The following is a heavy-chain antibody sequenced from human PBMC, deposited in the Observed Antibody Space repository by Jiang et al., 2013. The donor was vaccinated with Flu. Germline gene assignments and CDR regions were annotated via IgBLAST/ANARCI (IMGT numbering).Heavy chain of an antibody. Sequence: GAEVKKPGESLKISCKGSGYNFPKYWIAWVRQMPGKGLEWMGVIYVGDSDASYSPSFQGQVTISVDKSINTAYLQWSSLRASDTAMYFCARSSGARLFDYWGQGTLVTV. V-gene: IGHV5-51*03. CDR2: IYVGDSDA. CDR3: ARSSGARLFDY. J-gene: IGHJ4*02. D-gene: IGHD3-10*01. CDR1: GYNFPKYW.